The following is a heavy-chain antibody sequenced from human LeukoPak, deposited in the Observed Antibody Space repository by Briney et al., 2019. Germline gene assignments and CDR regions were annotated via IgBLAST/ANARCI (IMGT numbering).Heavy chain of an antibody. CDR2: ISGSGDST. Sequence: GGSLRLSCAASGFTFSSYAMSWVRQAPGKGLEWVSTISGSGDSTFFADSVKGRFTISRDNSKNMLYLQMNSLRAEDTAVYYCAKDPDADNDFWSGYYHYWGQGTLVTVSS. CDR1: GFTFSSYA. CDR3: AKDPDADNDFWSGYYHY. D-gene: IGHD3-3*01. V-gene: IGHV3-23*01. J-gene: IGHJ4*02.